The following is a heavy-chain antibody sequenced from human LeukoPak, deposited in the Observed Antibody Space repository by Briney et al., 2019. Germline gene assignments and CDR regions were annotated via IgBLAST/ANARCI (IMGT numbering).Heavy chain of an antibody. CDR3: ARAGSGYPY. CDR1: GYTFTGYY. V-gene: IGHV1-2*02. CDR2: INPNSGAT. J-gene: IGHJ4*02. D-gene: IGHD3-22*01. Sequence: ASVKVSCKASGYTFTGYYMHWVRQAPGQGLEWMGWINPNSGATNYAQKFQGRVTMTRDTSISTAYMEVSRLRSDDTAVFYCARAGSGYPYWGQGTLVTVSS.